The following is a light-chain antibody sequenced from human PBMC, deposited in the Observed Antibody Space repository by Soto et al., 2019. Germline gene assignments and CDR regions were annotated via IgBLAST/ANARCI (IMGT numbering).Light chain of an antibody. V-gene: IGLV2-14*01. CDR2: EVS. CDR3: FSYTTSSTLV. Sequence: QSALTQPASVYGSPGQSITISCTGTSSDVGGYNYVSWYQQHPAKAPKLMIYEVSNRPSGVSHRFSGSKSGNTASLTISGLQAEDEADYYCFSYTTSSTLVFGGGTKVTVL. CDR1: SSDVGGYNY. J-gene: IGLJ3*02.